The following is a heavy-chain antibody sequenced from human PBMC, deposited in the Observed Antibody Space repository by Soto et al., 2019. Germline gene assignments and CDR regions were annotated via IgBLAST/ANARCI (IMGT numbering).Heavy chain of an antibody. CDR1: GFTFSSYN. D-gene: IGHD4-17*01. J-gene: IGHJ4*02. Sequence: PGGSLRLSCAASGFTFSSYNMHWVRQAPGKGLEWVTLIWYDGSNKYYADSVKGRFTISRDNSKNTLSLQMNSLRAEDTAVYYCVRCCGYYGPYWGQGTLVTVSS. V-gene: IGHV3-33*01. CDR2: IWYDGSNK. CDR3: VRCCGYYGPY.